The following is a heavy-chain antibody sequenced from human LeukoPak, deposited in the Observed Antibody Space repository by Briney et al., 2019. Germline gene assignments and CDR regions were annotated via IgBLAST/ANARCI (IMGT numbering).Heavy chain of an antibody. CDR3: ARPRRGSYTY. V-gene: IGHV4-59*01. CDR2: IYYSGST. Sequence: ASETLSLTCTVSGDSISSYYWSWIRQPPGKGLEWIGFIYYSGSTTYNPSLKSRVTISVDTSKNQFSLKLSSVTAADTAVYYCARPRRGSYTYWGQGTLVTVSS. J-gene: IGHJ4*02. CDR1: GDSISSYY. D-gene: IGHD1-26*01.